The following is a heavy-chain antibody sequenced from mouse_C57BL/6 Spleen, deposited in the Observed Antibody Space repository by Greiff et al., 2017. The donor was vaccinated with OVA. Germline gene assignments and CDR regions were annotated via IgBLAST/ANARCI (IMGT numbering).Heavy chain of an antibody. V-gene: IGHV1-26*01. Sequence: EVQLQQSGPELVKPGASVKISCKASGYTFTDYYMNWVKQSHGKSLEWIGDINPNNGGTSYNQKFKGKATLTVDKSSSTAYMELRSLTSEDSAVYYCARPAYSNFYCDYWGQGTTLTVSS. J-gene: IGHJ2*01. CDR2: INPNNGGT. D-gene: IGHD2-5*01. CDR3: ARPAYSNFYCDY. CDR1: GYTFTDYY.